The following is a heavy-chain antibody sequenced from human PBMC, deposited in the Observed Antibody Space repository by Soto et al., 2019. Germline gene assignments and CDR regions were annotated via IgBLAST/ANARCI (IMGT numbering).Heavy chain of an antibody. Sequence: VGSLRLSCAASGFTVSSNYMSWVRQAPGKGLEWVSVIYSGGSTYYADSVKGRFTISRDNSKNTLYLQMNSLRAEDTAVYYCARVYGSGSYLNWFDPWGQGTLVTVSS. V-gene: IGHV3-53*01. CDR1: GFTVSSNY. D-gene: IGHD3-10*01. J-gene: IGHJ5*02. CDR3: ARVYGSGSYLNWFDP. CDR2: IYSGGST.